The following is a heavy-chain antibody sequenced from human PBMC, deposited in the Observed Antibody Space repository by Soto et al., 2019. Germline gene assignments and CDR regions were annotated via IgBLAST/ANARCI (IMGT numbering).Heavy chain of an antibody. Sequence: GGSLRLSCVASGFSFDDFVMNWVRQCPGKGLEWVSSVSWNSGAKLYADSVKGRFAISRDSAKKSVYLQMNSLRPDDTAFYYCAKGVATAVPALDYWGQGTLVTVSS. CDR1: GFSFDDFV. V-gene: IGHV3-9*01. J-gene: IGHJ4*02. CDR3: AKGVATAVPALDY. D-gene: IGHD2-21*02. CDR2: VSWNSGAK.